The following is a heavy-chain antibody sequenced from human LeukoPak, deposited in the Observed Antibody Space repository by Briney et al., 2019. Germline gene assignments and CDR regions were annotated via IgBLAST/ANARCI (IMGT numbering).Heavy chain of an antibody. CDR2: IYYSGST. J-gene: IGHJ6*02. CDR1: GGSISSGDYY. D-gene: IGHD6-13*01. V-gene: IGHV4-30-4*01. CDR3: ARMSGRAAASSHYYGMDV. Sequence: TSSETLSLTCIVSGGSISSGDYYWSWIRQPPGKGLEWIGYIYYSGSTYYNPSLKSRVTISVDTSKNQFSLKLSSVTAADTAVYYCARMSGRAAASSHYYGMDVWGQGTTVTFSS.